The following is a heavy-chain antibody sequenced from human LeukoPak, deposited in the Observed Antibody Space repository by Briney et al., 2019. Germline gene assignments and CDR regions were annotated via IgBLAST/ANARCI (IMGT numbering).Heavy chain of an antibody. J-gene: IGHJ4*02. CDR3: ANFEQWLVR. CDR1: GFTFSSYA. V-gene: IGHV3-23*01. D-gene: IGHD6-19*01. Sequence: GGSLRLSCAASGFTFSSYAMSCVRQAPGKGLEWVSAISGSDGSTYYADSVKGRFTISRDNSKNTLYLQMNSLRAEDTAVYYCANFEQWLVRWGQGTLVTVSS. CDR2: ISGSDGST.